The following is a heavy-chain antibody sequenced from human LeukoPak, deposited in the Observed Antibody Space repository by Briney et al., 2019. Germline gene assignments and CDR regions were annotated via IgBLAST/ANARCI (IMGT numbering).Heavy chain of an antibody. Sequence: ASVKVSCKASGYTFTGYYMHWVRQAPGQGLEWMGWINPNSGGTNYAQKFQGRVTMTRDTSISTAYMELSRLRSDDTAVYYCARDQDILTGLRPGQPDYWGQGTLVTVSS. CDR1: GYTFTGYY. D-gene: IGHD3-9*01. J-gene: IGHJ4*02. CDR2: INPNSGGT. CDR3: ARDQDILTGLRPGQPDY. V-gene: IGHV1-2*02.